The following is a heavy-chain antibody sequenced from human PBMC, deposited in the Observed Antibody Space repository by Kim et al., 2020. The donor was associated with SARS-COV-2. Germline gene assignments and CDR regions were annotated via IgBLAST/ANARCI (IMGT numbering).Heavy chain of an antibody. CDR1: GGSFSGYY. J-gene: IGHJ4*02. Sequence: SETLSLTCAVYGGSFSGYYWSWIRQPPGKGLEWIGEINHSGSTNYNPSLKSRVTISVDTSKNQFSLKLSSVTAADTAVYYCASSMVRVYRSGIFDYWGQGTLVTVSS. V-gene: IGHV4-34*01. CDR2: INHSGST. D-gene: IGHD3-10*01. CDR3: ASSMVRVYRSGIFDY.